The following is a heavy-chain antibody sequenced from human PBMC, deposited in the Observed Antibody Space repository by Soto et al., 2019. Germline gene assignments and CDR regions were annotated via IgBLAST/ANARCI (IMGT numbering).Heavy chain of an antibody. D-gene: IGHD1-26*01. Sequence: PGGSLRLSCAAPGFTFSSYWMSWVRQAPGKGLEWVANIKQDGSEKYYVDSVKGRFTISRDNAKNSLYLQMNSLRAEDTAVYYCARDSATSLNYFDYWGQGTLVTVSS. V-gene: IGHV3-7*01. J-gene: IGHJ4*02. CDR3: ARDSATSLNYFDY. CDR2: IKQDGSEK. CDR1: GFTFSSYW.